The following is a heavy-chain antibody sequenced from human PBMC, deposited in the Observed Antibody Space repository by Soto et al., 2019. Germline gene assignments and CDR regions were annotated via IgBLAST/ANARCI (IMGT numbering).Heavy chain of an antibody. Sequence: ASVKVSCKASGYTFTSYDINWVRQATGQGLEWMGWMNPNSGNTGYAQKFQGRVTMTRNTSISTAYMELSSLRSEDTAVYYCARGRNGDKDYSYYYYMDVWGKGTTVTV. CDR1: GYTFTSYD. V-gene: IGHV1-8*01. J-gene: IGHJ6*03. CDR2: MNPNSGNT. D-gene: IGHD4-17*01. CDR3: ARGRNGDKDYSYYYYMDV.